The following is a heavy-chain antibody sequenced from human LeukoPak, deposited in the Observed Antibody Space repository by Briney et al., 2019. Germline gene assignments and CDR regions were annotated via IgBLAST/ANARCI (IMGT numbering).Heavy chain of an antibody. CDR2: TNPNSGGT. J-gene: IGHJ6*03. D-gene: IGHD3-10*01. CDR3: ARGGEGGGRWDYYYTDV. CDR1: GYTFTDGF. Sequence: ASVKVSCKASGYTFTDGFIQGVRQAPGQGREWIGWTNPNSGGTKFAQKFQGRVSMIRDRSISTAYMELSRLTSDDTAVYYCARGGEGGGRWDYYYTDVWVKGTTVTVSS. V-gene: IGHV1-2*02.